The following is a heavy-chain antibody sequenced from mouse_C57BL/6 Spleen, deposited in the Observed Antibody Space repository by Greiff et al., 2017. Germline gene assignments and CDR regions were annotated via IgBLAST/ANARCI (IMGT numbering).Heavy chain of an antibody. D-gene: IGHD1-1*01. CDR1: DYTFTSYW. CDR2: IDPNSGGT. CDR3: ARNYYGSSPYYYAMDY. J-gene: IGHJ4*01. V-gene: IGHV1-72*01. Sequence: QVQLQQPGAELVKPGASVKLSCKASDYTFTSYWMHWVKQRPGRGLEWIGRIDPNSGGTKYNEKFKSKATLTVDKPSSTAYMQLSSLTSEDSAVYYCARNYYGSSPYYYAMDYWGQGTSVTVSS.